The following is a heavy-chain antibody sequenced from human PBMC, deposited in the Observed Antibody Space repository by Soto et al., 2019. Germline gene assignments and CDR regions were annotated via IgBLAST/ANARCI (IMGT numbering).Heavy chain of an antibody. CDR3: ARDLGYCSGGSCYSSVPNWFDP. CDR2: ISAYNGNT. D-gene: IGHD2-15*01. CDR1: GYTFTSYG. Sequence: QVQLVQSGAEVKKPGASVKVSCKASGYTFTSYGISWVRQAPGQGLEWMGWISAYNGNTNYAQKLQGRVTMTTDTSTSTAYMELRSLRSDDTAVYYCARDLGYCSGGSCYSSVPNWFDPWGQATLVTVSS. V-gene: IGHV1-18*01. J-gene: IGHJ5*02.